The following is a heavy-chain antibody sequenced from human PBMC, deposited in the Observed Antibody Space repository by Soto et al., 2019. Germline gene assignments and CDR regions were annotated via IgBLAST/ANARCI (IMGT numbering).Heavy chain of an antibody. J-gene: IGHJ6*02. D-gene: IGHD4-4*01. CDR3: ARVAVTTYYYYGMDV. V-gene: IGHV4-59*07. CDR2: IYYSGST. Sequence: NPSDTLSLTCTVSGGSISSYYWGWIRQPPGKGLEWIGYIYYSGSTNYNPSLKSRVTISVDTSKNQFSLKLSSVTAADTAVYYCARVAVTTYYYYGMDVWGQGTTVTVSS. CDR1: GGSISSYY.